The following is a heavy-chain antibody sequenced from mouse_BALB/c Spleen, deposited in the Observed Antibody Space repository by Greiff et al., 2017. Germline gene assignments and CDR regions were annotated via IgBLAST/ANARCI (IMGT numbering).Heavy chain of an antibody. D-gene: IGHD1-1*02. CDR2: IDPENGDT. J-gene: IGHJ3*01. Sequence: EVKLVESGAELVRSGASVKLSCTASGFNIKDYYMHWVKQRPEQGLEWIGWIDPENGDTEYAPKFQGKATMTADTSSNTAYLQLSSLTSEDTAVYYCNAWGGNHLAWFAYWGQGTLVTVSA. V-gene: IGHV14-4*02. CDR3: NAWGGNHLAWFAY. CDR1: GFNIKDYY.